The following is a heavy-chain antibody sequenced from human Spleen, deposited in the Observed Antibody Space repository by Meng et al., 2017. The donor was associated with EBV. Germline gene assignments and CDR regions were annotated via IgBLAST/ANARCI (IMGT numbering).Heavy chain of an antibody. J-gene: IGHJ5*02. CDR2: IYSGGSP. CDR1: GFTVSTNY. Sequence: LVGLCGGLILPGGSLCPSCAVSGFTVSTNYMSWVRQAPGKGLEWVSLIYSGGSPFYADSVKGRFTISRDNSKNTLYLQMNSLRAEDTAMYYCARDSGNWWFDPWGQGTLVTVSS. CDR3: ARDSGNWWFDP. V-gene: IGHV3-53*01.